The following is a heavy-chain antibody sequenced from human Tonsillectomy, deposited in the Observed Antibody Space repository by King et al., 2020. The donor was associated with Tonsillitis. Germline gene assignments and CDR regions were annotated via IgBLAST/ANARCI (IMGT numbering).Heavy chain of an antibody. D-gene: IGHD6-19*01. V-gene: IGHV4-39*01. Sequence: LQLQESGPGVVKPSETLSLTCTFSVGSLSNRDHYWAWLRQPPGKGLEWIVSRDYRGTPIDNPSLRGRITISVGTPKNQFSLKLSSVTAADTAVYSCARYVSGSFDYWGQGTLVTVSS. J-gene: IGHJ4*02. CDR3: ARYVSGSFDY. CDR1: VGSLSNRDHY. CDR2: RDYRGTP.